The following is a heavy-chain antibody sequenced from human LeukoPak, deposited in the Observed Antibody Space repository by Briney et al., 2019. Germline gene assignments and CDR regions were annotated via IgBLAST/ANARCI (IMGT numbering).Heavy chain of an antibody. Sequence: ASVKVSCKVSGYTLTELSMHWVRQAPGKGLEWMGGFDPEDGETIYAQKFQGRVTMTEDTSTDTAYMELSSLRSEDTAVYYCARGGHGSGRIWSARYYYYMDVWGKGTTVTVSS. CDR3: ARGGHGSGRIWSARYYYYMDV. CDR1: GYTLTELS. V-gene: IGHV1-24*01. J-gene: IGHJ6*03. CDR2: FDPEDGET. D-gene: IGHD3-10*01.